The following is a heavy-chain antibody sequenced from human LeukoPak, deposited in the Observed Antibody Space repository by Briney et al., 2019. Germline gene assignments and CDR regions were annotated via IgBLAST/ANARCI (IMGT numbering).Heavy chain of an antibody. D-gene: IGHD3-22*01. J-gene: IGHJ3*02. CDR1: GGSFSGYY. CDR3: ASISSGYYFGAFDI. V-gene: IGHV4-34*01. Sequence: SETLSLTCAVYGGSFSGYYWSWIRQPPGKGLEWIGEINHSGSTNYNPSLKSRVTISVDTSKNQFSLKLSSVTAADTAVYYCASISSGYYFGAFDIWGQGTMVTVSS. CDR2: INHSGST.